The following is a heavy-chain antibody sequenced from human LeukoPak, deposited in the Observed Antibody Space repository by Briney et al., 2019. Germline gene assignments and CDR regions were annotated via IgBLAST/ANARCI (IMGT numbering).Heavy chain of an antibody. CDR3: AKGLWFGDY. CDR2: FSGSGGST. CDR1: GFTFGSYA. V-gene: IGHV3-23*01. Sequence: PGGSLRLSCAASGFTFGSYAMGWVRQAPGKGLEWVSAFSGSGGSTYYADSVKGRFTISRDNSKNTLYLQMNSLRAEDTAVYYCAKGLWFGDYWGQGTLVTVSS. J-gene: IGHJ4*02. D-gene: IGHD3-10*01.